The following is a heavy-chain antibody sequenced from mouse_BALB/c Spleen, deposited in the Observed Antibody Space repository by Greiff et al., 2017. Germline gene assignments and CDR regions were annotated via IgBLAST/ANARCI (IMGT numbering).Heavy chain of an antibody. CDR1: GYSITSDYA. J-gene: IGHJ4*01. CDR3: ARGRSPAMDY. V-gene: IGHV3-2*02. Sequence: DVKLVESGPGLVKPSQSLSLTCTVTGYSITSDYAWNWIRQFPGNKLEWMGYISYSGSTSYNPSLKSRISITRDTSKNQFFLQLNSVTTEDTATYYCARGRSPAMDYWGQGTSVTVSS. CDR2: ISYSGST.